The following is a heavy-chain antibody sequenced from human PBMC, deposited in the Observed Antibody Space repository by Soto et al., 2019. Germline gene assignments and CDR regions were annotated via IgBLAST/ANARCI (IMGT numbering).Heavy chain of an antibody. CDR1: GFTVKSHY. CDR3: ARSWGYGGNSSSPQYYYYGMDV. D-gene: IGHD2-21*02. V-gene: IGHV3-66*01. Sequence: GGSLRLSCAASGFTVKSHYMSWVRQAPGKGLEWVSVIYAGGSTYYADSVKARFSISRDKSKNTLYLQMNSLRAEDTAVYYCARSWGYGGNSSSPQYYYYGMDVWGQGTTVTVSS. J-gene: IGHJ6*02. CDR2: IYAGGST.